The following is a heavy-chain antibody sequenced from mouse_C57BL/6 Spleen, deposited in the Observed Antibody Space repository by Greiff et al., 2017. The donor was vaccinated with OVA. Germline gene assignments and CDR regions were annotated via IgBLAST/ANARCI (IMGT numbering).Heavy chain of an antibody. J-gene: IGHJ4*01. D-gene: IGHD2-2*01. CDR3: ARGYGRSYAMDY. CDR2: IYPGSGST. CDR1: GYTFTSYW. V-gene: IGHV1-55*01. Sequence: QVQLKQPGVELVKPGASVKMSCKASGYTFTSYWITWVKQRPGQGLEWIGDIYPGSGSTNYNEKFKSKATLTVDTSSSTAYMQLSSLTSEDSAVYYCARGYGRSYAMDYWGQGTSVTVSS.